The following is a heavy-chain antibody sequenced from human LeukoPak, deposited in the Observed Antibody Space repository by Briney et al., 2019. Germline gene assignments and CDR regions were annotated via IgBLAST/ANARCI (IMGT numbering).Heavy chain of an antibody. CDR3: AKDRVNYGDLDY. V-gene: IGHV3-30*02. Sequence: GGSLRLSCAASGFTFSSYAMSWVRQAPGKGLASVAFIRYDGSNKYYADSVKGRFTISRDNSKDTLYLQMNSLRAEDTAVYYCAKDRVNYGDLDYWGQGTLVTVSS. D-gene: IGHD4-17*01. CDR2: IRYDGSNK. J-gene: IGHJ4*02. CDR1: GFTFSSYA.